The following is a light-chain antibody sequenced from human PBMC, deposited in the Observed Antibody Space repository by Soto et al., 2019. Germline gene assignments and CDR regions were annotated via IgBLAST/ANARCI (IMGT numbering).Light chain of an antibody. CDR1: QGIGDT. V-gene: IGKV3-15*01. CDR2: DTS. CDR3: QQYNRWPPIT. J-gene: IGKJ5*01. Sequence: EVVMRHSPATLSVSTGEGATLSCRASQGIGDTLAWYQHKPGQTPRLLIYDTSTRATGVPARFSGSRSGTEFTLTISSLQSEDFAVYYCQQYNRWPPITFGQGTRLEIK.